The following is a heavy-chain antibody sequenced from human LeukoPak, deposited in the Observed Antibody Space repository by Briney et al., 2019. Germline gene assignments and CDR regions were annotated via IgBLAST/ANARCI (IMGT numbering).Heavy chain of an antibody. CDR1: GYTFTSYD. CDR2: MNPNSGNT. Sequence: ASVKVSCKASGYTFTSYDINWVRQATGQGLEWMGWMNPNSGNTGYAQKFQGRVTMTRNTSISTAYMELSSLRSEDTAVYYCARDPRGVKGGAFDIWGQGTMVTVSS. J-gene: IGHJ3*02. CDR3: ARDPRGVKGGAFDI. V-gene: IGHV1-8*01. D-gene: IGHD2-21*01.